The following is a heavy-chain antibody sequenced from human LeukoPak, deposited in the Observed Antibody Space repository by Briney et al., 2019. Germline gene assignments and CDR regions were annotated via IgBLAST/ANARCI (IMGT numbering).Heavy chain of an antibody. J-gene: IGHJ6*02. D-gene: IGHD2-15*01. CDR1: GYTFTSYY. V-gene: IGHV1-46*01. CDR2: INPSGGST. Sequence: GASVKVSCKASGYTFTSYYMHWVRQAPGQGLEWMGIINPSGGSTSYAQKFQGRVTMTRDTSTSTVYMELSSLRSEDTAVYYCARQVAFHYYYYYGMDVWGQGTTVTVSS. CDR3: ARQVAFHYYYYYGMDV.